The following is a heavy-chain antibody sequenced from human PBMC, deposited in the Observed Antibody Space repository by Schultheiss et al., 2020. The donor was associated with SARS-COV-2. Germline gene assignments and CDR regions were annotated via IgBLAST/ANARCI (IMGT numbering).Heavy chain of an antibody. V-gene: IGHV3-53*01. D-gene: IGHD1-26*01. CDR2: LYSGGST. J-gene: IGHJ3*01. CDR1: GFTVSSNY. CDR3: ARGPGVGFDV. Sequence: GGSLRLSCAASGFTVSSNYMTWVRQAPGKGLEWISVLYSGGSTYYAGSVRGRFTISRDNSKNTLYLQMNSLRAEDTAMYYCARGPGVGFDVWGQGTMVTVSS.